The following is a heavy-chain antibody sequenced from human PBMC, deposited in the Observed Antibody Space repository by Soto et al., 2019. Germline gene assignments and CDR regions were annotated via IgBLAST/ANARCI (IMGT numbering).Heavy chain of an antibody. CDR1: GGSISSTTYY. CDR3: ARYYDTSNRTYFHH. V-gene: IGHV4-39*01. Sequence: SETLSLTCAVSGGSISSTTYYWAWIRQPPGKGLEWVATIYYSGATYYNPSLKSRLTISIDTSKNQFSLRLSSVTAADTAMYYCARYYDTSNRTYFHHWGQGTRVT. CDR2: IYYSGAT. D-gene: IGHD3-22*01. J-gene: IGHJ1*01.